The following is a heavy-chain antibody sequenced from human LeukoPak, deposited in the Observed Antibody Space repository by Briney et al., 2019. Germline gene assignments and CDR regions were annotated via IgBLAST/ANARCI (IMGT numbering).Heavy chain of an antibody. D-gene: IGHD5-24*01. CDR1: GGSISSGGYY. CDR3: AIGRSRDGYNPSN. Sequence: PSQTLSLTCTVSGGSISSGGYYWSWIRQHPGKGLEWIGYIYYSGSTYYSPSLKSRVTISVDTSKNQFSLKLSSVTAADTAVYYCAIGRSRDGYNPSNWGQGTLVTVSS. CDR2: IYYSGST. V-gene: IGHV4-31*03. J-gene: IGHJ4*02.